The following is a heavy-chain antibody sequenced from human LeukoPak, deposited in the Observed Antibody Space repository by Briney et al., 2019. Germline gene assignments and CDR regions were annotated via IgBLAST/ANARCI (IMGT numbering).Heavy chain of an antibody. D-gene: IGHD2-15*01. Sequence: GGSLRLSCAASGFTFSSYSMNWVRQAPGKGLEWVANIKQDGSEKHYVDSVEGRFTISRDNAKNSVYLQMNSLRAEDTAVYYCVRAVVVAASYRFDPWGQGTLVTVSS. CDR3: VRAVVVAASYRFDP. J-gene: IGHJ5*02. V-gene: IGHV3-7*03. CDR1: GFTFSSYS. CDR2: IKQDGSEK.